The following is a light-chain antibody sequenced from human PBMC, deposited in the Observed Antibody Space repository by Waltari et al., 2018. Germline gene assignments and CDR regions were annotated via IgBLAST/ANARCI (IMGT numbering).Light chain of an antibody. V-gene: IGLV2-14*03. Sequence: QSALTQPDSVSGSPGQTTTIPCTGTSSDVGDFNHLSWYQQYPGKAPKVIIYDAINRPSGVSNRFSGSKSGNSASLTISGLQAEDEAHYFCASFISSTSGVFGGGTRLTVL. CDR1: SSDVGDFNH. CDR2: DAI. CDR3: ASFISSTSGV. J-gene: IGLJ2*01.